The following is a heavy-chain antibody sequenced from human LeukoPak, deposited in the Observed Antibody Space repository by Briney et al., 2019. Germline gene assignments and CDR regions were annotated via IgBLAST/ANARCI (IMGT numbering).Heavy chain of an antibody. J-gene: IGHJ2*01. Sequence: ASVKVSCKASGGTFSSYAISWVRQAPEQGLEWMGGIIPIFGTANYAQKFQGRVTITTDESTSTAYMELSSLRSDDTAVYYCARSQSAVDWYFDLWGRGTLVTVSS. CDR2: IIPIFGTA. CDR1: GGTFSSYA. V-gene: IGHV1-69*05. CDR3: ARSQSAVDWYFDL.